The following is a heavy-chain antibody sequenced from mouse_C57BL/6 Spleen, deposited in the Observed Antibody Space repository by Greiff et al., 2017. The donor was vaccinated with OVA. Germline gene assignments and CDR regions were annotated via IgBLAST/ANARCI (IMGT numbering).Heavy chain of an antibody. CDR1: GYTFTSYW. J-gene: IGHJ1*03. Sequence: QVQLQQPGAELVTPGASVKLSCKASGYTFTSYWMHWVKQRPGQGLEWIGEIDPSDSYTNYNHKFKGKSTLTVDKSSSTAYMQLSSLTSEDSAVYYCARGYDGYFDVWGTGTTVTVSS. V-gene: IGHV1-69*01. CDR3: ARGYDGYFDV. D-gene: IGHD2-2*01. CDR2: IDPSDSYT.